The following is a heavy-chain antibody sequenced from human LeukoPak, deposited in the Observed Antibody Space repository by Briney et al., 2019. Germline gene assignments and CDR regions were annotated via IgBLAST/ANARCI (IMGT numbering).Heavy chain of an antibody. D-gene: IGHD3-22*01. V-gene: IGHV4-39*01. CDR1: GGSISSSRHY. CDR3: VRRVAGSGYRDY. J-gene: IGHJ4*02. CDR2: ILYSGST. Sequence: KPSENLSLTCTVSGGSISSSRHYWGWIRQPPGKGLEWIGNILYSGSTNYNPSLKSRVTISVDTSKNQFSLKLSSVTAADTAEYYCVRRVAGSGYRDYWGQGTLVTVSS.